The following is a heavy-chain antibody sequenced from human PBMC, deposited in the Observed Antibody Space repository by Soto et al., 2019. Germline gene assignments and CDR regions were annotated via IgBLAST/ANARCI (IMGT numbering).Heavy chain of an antibody. Sequence: PGGSLRLSCAASGFTFSSSGFTFSSYAMSWVRQAPGKGLEWVSGISGSGGSTYYADSVKGRFTISRDNSQNTLFLQMNSLRAEDTAVYYCAALRHQNYYYGMDVWGQGTTVTVSS. CDR2: ISGSGGST. CDR1: GFTFSSSGFTFSSYA. D-gene: IGHD2-2*01. CDR3: AALRHQNYYYGMDV. J-gene: IGHJ6*02. V-gene: IGHV3-23*01.